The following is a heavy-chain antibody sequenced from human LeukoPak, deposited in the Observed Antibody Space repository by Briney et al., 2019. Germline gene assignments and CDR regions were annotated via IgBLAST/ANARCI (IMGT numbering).Heavy chain of an antibody. CDR3: ARELELGGGYGMDV. Sequence: SETLSLTCTVSGGSISGYYWSWIRRPPGKGLEWIGYIYFSGSTNYNPSLKSRVTISVDTSKNQFSLKLSSVTAADTAVYYCARELELGGGYGMDVWGQGTTVTVSS. J-gene: IGHJ6*02. CDR1: GGSISGYY. D-gene: IGHD1-7*01. CDR2: IYFSGST. V-gene: IGHV4-59*12.